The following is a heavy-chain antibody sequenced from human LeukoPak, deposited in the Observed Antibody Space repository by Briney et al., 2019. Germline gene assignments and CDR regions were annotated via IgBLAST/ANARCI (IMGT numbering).Heavy chain of an antibody. V-gene: IGHV3-7*01. CDR2: IKGDGNEK. CDR3: AKEGAYPIITYDS. J-gene: IGHJ5*01. Sequence: PGGSLRLSCAASGFTFSNYWMNWVRQAPGKGLEWVANIKGDGNEKNYVDSVKGRFSISRDNAKNSLYLQMDSLRAEDTAVYYCAKEGAYPIITYDSWGQGALVTVSS. CDR1: GFTFSNYW. D-gene: IGHD3-10*01.